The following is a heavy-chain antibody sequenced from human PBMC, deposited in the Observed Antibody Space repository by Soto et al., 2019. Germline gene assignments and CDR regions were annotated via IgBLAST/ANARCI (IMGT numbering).Heavy chain of an antibody. V-gene: IGHV3-72*01. CDR2: TRNKAKSYTT. D-gene: IGHD6-19*01. J-gene: IGHJ3*02. CDR1: GFTFSDHY. Sequence: EVQLVESGGGLVQPGGSLRLSCAASGFTFSDHYMDWVRQAPGKGLEWVGRTRNKAKSYTTEYAASVKGRFTISRDDAKNSLYLQMNSLKTEDTAVYYCTREARLAGADDAFDIWGQGTMVTVSS. CDR3: TREARLAGADDAFDI.